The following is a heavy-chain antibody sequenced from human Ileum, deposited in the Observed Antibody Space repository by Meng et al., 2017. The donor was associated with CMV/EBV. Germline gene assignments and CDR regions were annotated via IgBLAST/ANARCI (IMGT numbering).Heavy chain of an antibody. V-gene: IGHV1-46*01. Sequence: ASVKVSCKASGYTFTDYYIHWVRQAPGQGPEWMAIMDPGGGPTNYAQKFQGRLTVTMDTSTSAVYMELSSLRSEDTAVYYCGRQVATALDYWGQGTLVTVSS. CDR3: GRQVATALDY. J-gene: IGHJ4*02. CDR1: GYTFTDYY. CDR2: MDPGGGPT. D-gene: IGHD5-12*01.